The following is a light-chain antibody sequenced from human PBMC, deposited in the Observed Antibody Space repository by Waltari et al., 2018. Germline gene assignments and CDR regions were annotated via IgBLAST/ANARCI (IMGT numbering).Light chain of an antibody. CDR3: QQSYSAPYT. CDR1: QSISSY. Sequence: TWRASQSISSYLNWYQHKPGKAPNLLIYTASSLQSGVPSRFSGSGSGTDFTLTICSLQPEDFAAYYCQQSYSAPYTFGQGTKLEI. J-gene: IGKJ2*01. V-gene: IGKV1-39*01. CDR2: TAS.